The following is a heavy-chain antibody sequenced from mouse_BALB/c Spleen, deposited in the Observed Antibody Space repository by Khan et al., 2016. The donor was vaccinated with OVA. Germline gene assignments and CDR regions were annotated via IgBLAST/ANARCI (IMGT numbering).Heavy chain of an antibody. J-gene: IGHJ3*01. CDR2: VSTGGSYT. D-gene: IGHD1-1*01. CDR3: TRLAYYYDSEGFAY. CDR1: GFTFSTYG. V-gene: IGHV5-6*01. Sequence: EVQVVESGGDLVKPGGSLKLSCAASGFTFSTYGMSWVRQTPDRRLEWVATVSTGGSYTYYPVSVTGRFTISSDNAQHTLYLQINSLKSDDTAIFDCTRLAYYYDSEGFAYWGQGTRVTVAA.